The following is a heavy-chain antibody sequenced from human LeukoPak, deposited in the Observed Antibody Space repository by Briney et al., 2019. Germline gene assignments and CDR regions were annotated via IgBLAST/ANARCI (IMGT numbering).Heavy chain of an antibody. CDR3: ARDATVRDY. CDR1: GFIFSNYW. V-gene: IGHV3-11*01. Sequence: SGGSLRLSCAASGFIFSNYWMSWLRQAPGKGLEWVSYISSSGSTIYYADSVKGRFTISRDNAKNSLYLQMNSLRAEDTAVYYCARDATVRDYWGQGTLVTVSS. D-gene: IGHD4-17*01. J-gene: IGHJ4*02. CDR2: ISSSGSTI.